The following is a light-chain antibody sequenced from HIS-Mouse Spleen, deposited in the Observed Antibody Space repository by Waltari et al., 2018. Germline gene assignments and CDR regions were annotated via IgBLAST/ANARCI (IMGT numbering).Light chain of an antibody. V-gene: IGLV3-21*02. CDR1: HIGSKS. J-gene: IGLJ2*01. CDR3: QVWDSSSDHYVV. Sequence: SYVLTQPPSVSVAPGQTARITCGGTHIGSKSGHWYQQKPGQAPVLVVYDDSDRPSGIPERFSGSNSGNTATLTISRVEAGDEADYYCQVWDSSSDHYVVFGGGTKLTVL. CDR2: DDS.